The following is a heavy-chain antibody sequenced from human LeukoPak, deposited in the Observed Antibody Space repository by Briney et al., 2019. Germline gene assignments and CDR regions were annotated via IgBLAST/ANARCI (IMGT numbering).Heavy chain of an antibody. CDR2: INHSGST. CDR1: GGSFSGYY. Sequence: KPSETLSLTCAVYGGSFSGYYWSWIRQPPGKGLEWIGEINHSGSTNYNPSLKSRVTISVDTSKNQFSLKLSSVTAADTAVYYCARDANYYGSGSFWFDPWGQGTLVTVSS. J-gene: IGHJ5*02. D-gene: IGHD3-10*01. V-gene: IGHV4-34*01. CDR3: ARDANYYGSGSFWFDP.